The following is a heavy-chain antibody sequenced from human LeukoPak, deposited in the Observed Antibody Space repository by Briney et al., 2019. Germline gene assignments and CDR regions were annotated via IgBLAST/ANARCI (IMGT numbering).Heavy chain of an antibody. CDR2: IIPIFGTA. J-gene: IGHJ3*02. V-gene: IGHV1-69*05. CDR1: GYTFNSYG. D-gene: IGHD3-22*01. Sequence: ASVKVSCKASGYTFNSYGISWVRQAPGQGLEWMGGIIPIFGTANYAQKFQGRVTITTDESTSTAYMELSSLRSEDTAVYYCAKFSSGYYQFGAFDIWGQGTMVTVSS. CDR3: AKFSSGYYQFGAFDI.